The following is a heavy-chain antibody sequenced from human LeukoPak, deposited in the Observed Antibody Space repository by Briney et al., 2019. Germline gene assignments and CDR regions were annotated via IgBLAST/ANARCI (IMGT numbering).Heavy chain of an antibody. CDR1: GFTVSTNY. D-gene: IGHD3-22*01. CDR2: IYSGGIT. CDR3: ARDGYYDSSGYRKHDGFDI. Sequence: GGSLRLSCAASGFTVSTNYMCLGRQAPGKGLELVSLIYSGGITQYADSVKGRFTISRDNSKNTPYLQMTSLRAEDTAVYHCARDGYYDSSGYRKHDGFDIWGQGTLVTVSS. J-gene: IGHJ3*02. V-gene: IGHV3-66*01.